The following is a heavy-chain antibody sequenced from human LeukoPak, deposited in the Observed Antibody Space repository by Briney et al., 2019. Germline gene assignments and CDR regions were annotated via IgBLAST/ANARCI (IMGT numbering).Heavy chain of an antibody. V-gene: IGHV3-23*01. D-gene: IGHD3-16*02. CDR2: ISGSGGST. J-gene: IGHJ6*02. CDR1: GFTFSSYA. CDR3: AKEGRSSHFYYGMDV. Sequence: GGSLRLSCAASGFTFSSYAMSWVRRAPGMGLEWVSAISGSGGSTYYADSVKGRFTISRDNSKNTLYLQMNSLRAEDTAVYYCAKEGRSSHFYYGMDVWGQGTTVTVSS.